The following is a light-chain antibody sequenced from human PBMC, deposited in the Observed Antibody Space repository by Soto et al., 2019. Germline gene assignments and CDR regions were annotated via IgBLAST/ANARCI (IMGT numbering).Light chain of an antibody. CDR3: MQATQWPYT. V-gene: IGKV2-30*01. CDR1: QSLVYSDGNTY. CDR2: KVS. Sequence: DVVMTQSPLSLPVTLGQPASISCRSSQSLVYSDGNTYLNWFQQRPGQSPRRLICKVSNRDSGVTDRFSGSGSGTDFTLKISRVEAEDVGVYYCMQATQWPYTFGQGTKLEIK. J-gene: IGKJ2*01.